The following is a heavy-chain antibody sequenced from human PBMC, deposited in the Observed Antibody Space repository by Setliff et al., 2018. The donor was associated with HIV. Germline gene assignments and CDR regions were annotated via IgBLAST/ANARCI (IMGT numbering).Heavy chain of an antibody. J-gene: IGHJ6*03. D-gene: IGHD1-26*01. CDR2: ISTSGSA. CDR1: GGSINSYY. V-gene: IGHV4-4*07. Sequence: PSETLSLTCTVSGGSINSYYWSWIRQPAGKGLEWIGRISTSGSANYNPTLNSRVTMSVDTTKNQFTLKLTSVTAADTAVYYCARELMWRGALHYFYYMDVWGEGTTVTVSS. CDR3: ARELMWRGALHYFYYMDV.